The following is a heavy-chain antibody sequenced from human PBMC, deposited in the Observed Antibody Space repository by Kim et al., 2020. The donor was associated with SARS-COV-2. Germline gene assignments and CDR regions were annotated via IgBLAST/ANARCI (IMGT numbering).Heavy chain of an antibody. CDR1: GFTFSTDG. V-gene: IGHV3-30*18. Sequence: GGSLRLSCAASGFTFSTDGVHWVRQAPGKGLEWVALISFDGSNKYYADSVKGRFTISRDNSKNTLYLQMNSLRAEDTAVYYCAKDLLRGVNFYYYGVDV. J-gene: IGHJ6*01. D-gene: IGHD3-10*01. CDR2: ISFDGSNK. CDR3: AKDLLRGVNFYYYGVDV.